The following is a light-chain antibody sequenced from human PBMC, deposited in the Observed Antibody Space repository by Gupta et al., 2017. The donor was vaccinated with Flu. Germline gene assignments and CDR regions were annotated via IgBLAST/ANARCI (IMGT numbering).Light chain of an antibody. Sequence: QTVVTQEPSSAVSPGGTVTLTCGLSSGSVSTSYYPSWYQQTPGQAPRTLIYSTNTRSSGVPDRFSGSILGNKAALTITAAQADDESDYYCVLYMGSGIWVFGGGTKLTVL. J-gene: IGLJ3*02. V-gene: IGLV8-61*01. CDR3: VLYMGSGIWV. CDR1: SGSVSTSYY. CDR2: STN.